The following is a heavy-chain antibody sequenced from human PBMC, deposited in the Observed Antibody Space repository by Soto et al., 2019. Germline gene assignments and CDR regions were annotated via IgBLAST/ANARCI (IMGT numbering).Heavy chain of an antibody. V-gene: IGHV3-30*18. Sequence: QVQLVESGGGVVQPGRSLRLSCAASGFTFSSYGMHWVRQAPGKGLEWVAVISYDGSNKYYADSVKGRFTISRDNSKNTLYLQMNSLRAEDTAVYYCANRDWNDGEDYWGQGTLVTVSS. CDR3: ANRDWNDGEDY. D-gene: IGHD1-1*01. J-gene: IGHJ4*02. CDR2: ISYDGSNK. CDR1: GFTFSSYG.